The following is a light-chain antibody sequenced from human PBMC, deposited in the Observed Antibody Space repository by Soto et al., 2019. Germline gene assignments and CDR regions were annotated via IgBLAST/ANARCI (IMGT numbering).Light chain of an antibody. CDR2: NVN. V-gene: IGLV2-18*02. Sequence: QSVLIQPPSVSGSPGQSVTISCTGTSSDVGSYDYVSWYQQHPGTVPKPMIYNVNTQPSGVPDRFSGSKSGNTASMTISGLQAEDEADYYCTSYTDITTYLFGSGTKVTVL. CDR3: TSYTDITTYL. CDR1: SSDVGSYDY. J-gene: IGLJ1*01.